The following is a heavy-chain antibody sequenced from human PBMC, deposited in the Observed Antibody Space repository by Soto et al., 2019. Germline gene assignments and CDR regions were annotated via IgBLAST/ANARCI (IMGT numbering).Heavy chain of an antibody. Sequence: GGSLRLSCAGSGLTFRNDWLSWARQAPGKGLEWVANINQDGSERYYVDSVRGRFTISRDNVENSLYLQLNSLRPEDTAVYYCAVYGYGVSAAAYWGQGTLVTVPS. D-gene: IGHD4-17*01. J-gene: IGHJ4*02. V-gene: IGHV3-7*03. CDR1: GLTFRNDW. CDR2: INQDGSER. CDR3: AVYGYGVSAAAY.